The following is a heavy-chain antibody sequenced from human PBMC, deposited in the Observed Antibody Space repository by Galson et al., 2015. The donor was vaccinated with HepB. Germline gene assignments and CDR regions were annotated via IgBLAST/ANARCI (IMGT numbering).Heavy chain of an antibody. J-gene: IGHJ4*02. CDR1: GFTFSDYY. D-gene: IGHD3-10*01. CDR3: ARELTTMVRGVIGY. CDR2: ISSSSSYT. Sequence: SLRLSCAASGFTFSDYYMSWIRQAPGKGLEWVSYISSSSSYTNYADSVKGRFTISRDNAKNSLYLQMNSLRAEDTAVYYCARELTTMVRGVIGYWGQGTLVTVSS. V-gene: IGHV3-11*05.